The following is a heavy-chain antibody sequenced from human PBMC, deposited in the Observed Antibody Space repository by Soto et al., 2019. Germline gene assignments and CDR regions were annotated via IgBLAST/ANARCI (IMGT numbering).Heavy chain of an antibody. CDR1: GFIFSDYY. CDR2: SSNRDRST. CDR3: ARAWRIETFGAVIMSKGMDV. V-gene: IGHV3-11*01. J-gene: IGHJ6*02. Sequence: QVQLVESGGGLVKPGGSLRLSCEASGFIFSDYYMSWIRQAPGKGLEWISYSSNRDRSTYFADSVRDRFTISRDNSKNSVYLQMNSLRAEDTAVYSCARAWRIETFGAVIMSKGMDVWGQGTTVTVSS. D-gene: IGHD3-3*01.